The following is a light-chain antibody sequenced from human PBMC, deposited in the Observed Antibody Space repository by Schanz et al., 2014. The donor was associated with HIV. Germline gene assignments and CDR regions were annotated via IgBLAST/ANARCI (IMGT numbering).Light chain of an antibody. CDR2: DVN. V-gene: IGLV6-57*04. Sequence: NFVLTQPHSVSESPGKTVAISCTRSSGSIGSNYVHWYQQRPGTAPTTVIYDVNHRPSGVPDRFSGSLDYSSNSASLVISGLRTEDEADYYCQSYDGSNAGVFGGGTKVTVL. J-gene: IGLJ3*02. CDR1: SGSIGSNY. CDR3: QSYDGSNAGV.